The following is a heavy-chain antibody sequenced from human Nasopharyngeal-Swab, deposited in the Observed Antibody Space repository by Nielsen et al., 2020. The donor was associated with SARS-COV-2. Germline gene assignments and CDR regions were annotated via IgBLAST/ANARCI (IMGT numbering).Heavy chain of an antibody. V-gene: IGHV1-18*01. Sequence: WVRQAPGQGLEWMGWISQYDTYKNYAQKFQGRLTMTTDTSTNTADMELRSLRSDDTGLYYCARHSGDRGYSAMDFWGQGTTVTVSS. CDR2: ISQYDTYK. J-gene: IGHJ6*02. D-gene: IGHD3-10*01. CDR3: ARHSGDRGYSAMDF.